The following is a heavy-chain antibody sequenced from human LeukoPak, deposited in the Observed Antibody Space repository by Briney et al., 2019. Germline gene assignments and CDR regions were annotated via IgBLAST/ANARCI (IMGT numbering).Heavy chain of an antibody. V-gene: IGHV4-59*01. Sequence: SETLSLTCTVSGGSMSGYYWTWIRQPPGKGLEWIGYIYHSGSTNYNPSLKSRVTISVHTSKNQFSLNLSSVTAADTAVYYCARVFGGGRGGWFDPWGQGTLVAVSS. CDR2: IYHSGST. CDR3: ARVFGGGRGGWFDP. J-gene: IGHJ5*02. CDR1: GGSMSGYY. D-gene: IGHD3-16*01.